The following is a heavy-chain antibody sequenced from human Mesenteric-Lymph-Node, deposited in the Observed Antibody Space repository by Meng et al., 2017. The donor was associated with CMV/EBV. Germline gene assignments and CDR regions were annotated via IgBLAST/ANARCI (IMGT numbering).Heavy chain of an antibody. CDR2: INHSGST. V-gene: IGHV4-34*01. CDR3: ARGSSYDILTGYFDY. J-gene: IGHJ4*02. CDR1: GGSFSGYY. Sequence: VQLHQWGDGLLSPSETLPVTCAVYGGSFSGYYWNWIRQSPEKGLEWIGEINHSGSTTYNPSFTSRIIISVDTSTNQISLNMSSVTAADTAVYYCARGSSYDILTGYFDYWGQGALVTVSS. D-gene: IGHD3-9*01.